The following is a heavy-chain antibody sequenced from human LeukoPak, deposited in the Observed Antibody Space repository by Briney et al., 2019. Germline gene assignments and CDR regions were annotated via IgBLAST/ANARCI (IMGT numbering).Heavy chain of an antibody. V-gene: IGHV3-13*01. Sequence: GGSLRLSCAASGFTFSSYDMHWVRQATGKGLEWVSAIGTAGDTYYPGSVKGRFTISRENAKNSLYLQMNSLRAEDTAVYYCARDRYSYGYYWFDLWGQGTLVTVSS. CDR2: IGTAGDT. J-gene: IGHJ5*02. CDR3: ARDRYSYGYYWFDL. D-gene: IGHD5-18*01. CDR1: GFTFSSYD.